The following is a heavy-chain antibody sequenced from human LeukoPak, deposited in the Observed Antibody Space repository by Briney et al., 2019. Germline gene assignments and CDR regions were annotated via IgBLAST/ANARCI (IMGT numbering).Heavy chain of an antibody. J-gene: IGHJ6*02. CDR1: GGSISSYY. CDR2: IYCSGST. D-gene: IGHD6-19*01. V-gene: IGHV4-59*01. CDR3: ARDSVAGRSYYYYYGMDV. Sequence: SETLSLTCTVSGGSISSYYWSWIRQPPGKGLEWIGYIYCSGSTNYNPSLKSRVTISVDTSKNQFSLKLSSVTAADTAVYYCARDSVAGRSYYYYYGMDVWGQGTTVTVSS.